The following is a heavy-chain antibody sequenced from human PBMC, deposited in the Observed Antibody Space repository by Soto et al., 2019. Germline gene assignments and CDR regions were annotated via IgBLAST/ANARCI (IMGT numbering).Heavy chain of an antibody. V-gene: IGHV1-18*01. CDR3: ARSVRYYGGDTAY. J-gene: IGHJ4*02. Sequence: QVQLVQSGAEVKKTGASVKVYCKASGYTFPSYGFSWVRQAPGQGLELMGWISAYNGDTNYTQKFQGRVTLTTDTSTSTAYMELRSLRSDDTAVYYCARSVRYYGGDTAYWGQGTLVTVSS. D-gene: IGHD2-21*02. CDR2: ISAYNGDT. CDR1: GYTFPSYG.